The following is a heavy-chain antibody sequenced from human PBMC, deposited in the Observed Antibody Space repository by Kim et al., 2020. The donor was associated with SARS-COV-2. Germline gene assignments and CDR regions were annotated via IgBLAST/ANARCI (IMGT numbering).Heavy chain of an antibody. Sequence: SETLSLTCTVSGGSISSYYWSWIRQPPGKGLEWIGYIYYSGSTNYNPSLKSRVTISVDTSKNQFSLKLSSVTAADTAVYYCARRGWLTSHYYYYYGMDVWGQGTTVTVSS. CDR2: IYYSGST. V-gene: IGHV4-59*08. CDR1: GGSISSYY. D-gene: IGHD6-19*01. CDR3: ARRGWLTSHYYYYYGMDV. J-gene: IGHJ6*02.